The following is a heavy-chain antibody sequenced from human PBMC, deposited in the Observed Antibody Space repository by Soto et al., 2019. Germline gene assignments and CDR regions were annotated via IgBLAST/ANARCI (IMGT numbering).Heavy chain of an antibody. CDR2: IKADGSET. D-gene: IGHD3-16*01. V-gene: IGHV3-7*03. J-gene: IGHJ4*02. CDR1: GFSFSTYW. CDR3: AKGGHIDF. Sequence: PGGSLRLSCAASGFSFSTYWMSWVRQVPGTGLEWVANIKADGSETYYVDSVRGRFTISRDNAKTSLFLQLNSLRAEDTAVYYCAKGGHIDFCGPGTLVTVSS.